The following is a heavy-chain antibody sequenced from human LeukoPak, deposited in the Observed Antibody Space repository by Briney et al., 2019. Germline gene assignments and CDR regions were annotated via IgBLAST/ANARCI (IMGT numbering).Heavy chain of an antibody. Sequence: SETLSLTCTVSGGSISSYYWSWIRQPPGKGLEWIGYIYYSGSTNYNPSLKSRVTIPVDTSKNQFSLKLSSVTAADTAVYYCARALGYFDLWGRGTLVTVSS. V-gene: IGHV4-59*01. CDR3: ARALGYFDL. CDR1: GGSISSYY. CDR2: IYYSGST. J-gene: IGHJ2*01.